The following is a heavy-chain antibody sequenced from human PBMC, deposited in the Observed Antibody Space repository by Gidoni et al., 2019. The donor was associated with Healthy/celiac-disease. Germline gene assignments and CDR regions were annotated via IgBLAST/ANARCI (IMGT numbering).Heavy chain of an antibody. J-gene: IGHJ6*02. CDR1: GFPFSSHA. CDR2: ISYDGSNK. V-gene: IGHV3-30-3*01. D-gene: IGHD2-8*01. CDR3: ARDSLDIVLMVYAGGYYGMDV. Sequence: QVQLVESGGGVVQPGRSLRLSCAASGFPFSSHAMQWVRQAPGKGLEWVAVISYDGSNKYYADSVKGRFTISRDNSKNTLYLQMNSLRAEDTAVYYCARDSLDIVLMVYAGGYYGMDVWGQGTTVTVSS.